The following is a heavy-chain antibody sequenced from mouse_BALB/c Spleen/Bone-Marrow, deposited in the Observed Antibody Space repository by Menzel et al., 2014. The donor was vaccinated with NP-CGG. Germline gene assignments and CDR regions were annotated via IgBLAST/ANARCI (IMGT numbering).Heavy chain of an antibody. D-gene: IGHD2-4*01. Sequence: VNVVESGPGLVAPSQSLSITCTVSGFSLTSYGVHWVRQPPGKGLEWLGVIWAGGSTNYNSALMSRLSISKDNSKGQVLLKMNSLQTDDTAMYYCAREGSTMITTPFAYWGQGTLVTVSA. CDR1: GFSLTSYG. CDR3: AREGSTMITTPFAY. CDR2: IWAGGST. J-gene: IGHJ3*01. V-gene: IGHV2-9*02.